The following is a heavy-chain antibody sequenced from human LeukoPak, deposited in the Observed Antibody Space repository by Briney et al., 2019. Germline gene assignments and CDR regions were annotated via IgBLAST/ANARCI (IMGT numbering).Heavy chain of an antibody. CDR3: ARVDNIVVVPAASYYFDY. J-gene: IGHJ4*02. CDR2: INWNGGST. CDR1: GFTFDDYG. V-gene: IGHV3-20*04. Sequence: PGESLRLSCAASGFTFDDYGMSWVRQAPGKGLEWVSGINWNGGSTGYADSVKGRFTISRDNAKNSLYLQMNSLRAEDTALYYCARVDNIVVVPAASYYFDYWGQGTLVTVSS. D-gene: IGHD2-2*01.